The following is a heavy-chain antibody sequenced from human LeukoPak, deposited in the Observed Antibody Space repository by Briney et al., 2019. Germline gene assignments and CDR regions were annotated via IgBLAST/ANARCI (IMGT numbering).Heavy chain of an antibody. Sequence: ASVKVSCKASGYTFTDYYMQWVRQAPGQGLEWMGWINPNSGGTNYAQKFQGRVTMTRDTSISAAYMEMSRLTSDDTAVYYCARAGVWDYSDSSGYHNAAFDIWGQGTMVTVSS. V-gene: IGHV1-2*02. D-gene: IGHD3-22*01. J-gene: IGHJ3*02. CDR3: ARAGVWDYSDSSGYHNAAFDI. CDR2: INPNSGGT. CDR1: GYTFTDYY.